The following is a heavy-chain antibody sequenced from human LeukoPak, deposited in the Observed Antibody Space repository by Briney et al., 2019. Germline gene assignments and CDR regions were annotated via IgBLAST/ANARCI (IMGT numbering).Heavy chain of an antibody. V-gene: IGHV3-23*01. D-gene: IGHD5-18*01. CDR3: AKVTLAAALV. Sequence: GGSLRLSCAASGFPFSSCAMSWVRQAPGKGLEWVSAISGSGGSTYYADSVKGRFTISRDKSKNTLYLQMNSLRAEDTAVYYCAKVTLAAALVWGQGTLVTVSS. CDR2: ISGSGGST. J-gene: IGHJ4*02. CDR1: GFPFSSCA.